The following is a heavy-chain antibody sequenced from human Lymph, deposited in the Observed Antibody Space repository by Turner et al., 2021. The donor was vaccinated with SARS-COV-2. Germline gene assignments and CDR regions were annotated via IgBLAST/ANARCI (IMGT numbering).Heavy chain of an antibody. CDR1: AFTFSSYA. J-gene: IGHJ4*02. CDR3: AKNEMAMIVVVITLFDY. CDR2: ISGSGGST. Sequence: EVQLLQSGGHLVQPCGSLRLSCAASAFTFSSYAISWVRQAPGKGLEWVSAISGSGGSTYYADSVKGRFSISRDNSKNTLYLQMNSLRAEDTAVYYCAKNEMAMIVVVITLFDYWGQGTLVTVSS. D-gene: IGHD3-22*01. V-gene: IGHV3-23*01.